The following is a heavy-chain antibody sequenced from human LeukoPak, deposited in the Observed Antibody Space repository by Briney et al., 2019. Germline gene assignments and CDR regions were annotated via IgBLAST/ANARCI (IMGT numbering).Heavy chain of an antibody. V-gene: IGHV5-51*01. CDR1: GYGFTSYW. D-gene: IGHD3-22*01. CDR2: IYPGDSDT. J-gene: IGHJ4*02. Sequence: GESLKISCKGSGYGFTSYWIGWVRQMPGKGLELMGIIYPGDSDTRYSPSFQGQVTISADKSISTAYLQWSSLKASDTAMYYCARVKDYYDSSGYYGYWGQGTLVTVSS. CDR3: ARVKDYYDSSGYYGY.